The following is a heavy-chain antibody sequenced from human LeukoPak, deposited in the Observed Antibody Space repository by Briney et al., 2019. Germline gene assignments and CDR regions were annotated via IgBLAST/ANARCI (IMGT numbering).Heavy chain of an antibody. CDR1: GFTFSSYA. D-gene: IGHD3-22*01. V-gene: IGHV3-23*01. CDR2: ISGSGGST. J-gene: IGHJ4*02. CDR3: AKDLEYYDSSGYFDY. Sequence: GGSLRLSCAASGFTFSSYAMSWVRQAPGKGLEWVSAISGSGGSTYYADSVKGRFTISRDNSKNTLYLQMNSLRAEDTAVYYCAKDLEYYDSSGYFDYWGQGTLVAVSS.